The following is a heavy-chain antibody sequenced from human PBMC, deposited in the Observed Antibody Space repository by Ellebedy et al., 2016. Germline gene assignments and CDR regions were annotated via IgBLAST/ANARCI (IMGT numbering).Heavy chain of an antibody. Sequence: GGSLRLSCVVSGFSVSSNYLSWVRQAPGKGLEWVSVLYAGGTTFYADSVKGRFTISRDNSKNTLYLQMNRLRAEDTAMHYCARGNTIPGPEPLDYWGQGTLITVSS. CDR2: LYAGGTT. D-gene: IGHD1-14*01. V-gene: IGHV3-66*01. CDR1: GFSVSSNY. J-gene: IGHJ4*02. CDR3: ARGNTIPGPEPLDY.